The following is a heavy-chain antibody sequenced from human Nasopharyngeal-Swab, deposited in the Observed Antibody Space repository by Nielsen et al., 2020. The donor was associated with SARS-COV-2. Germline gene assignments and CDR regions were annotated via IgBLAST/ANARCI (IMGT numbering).Heavy chain of an antibody. CDR1: GFTFSSYA. Sequence: GESLKISCAASGFTFSSYAMSWVRQAPGKGLEWVSAISGSGGSTYYADPVKGRFTISRDNSKNTLYLQMNSLRAEDTAVYYCAKGNIAVAVRAYFDYWGQGTLVTVSS. J-gene: IGHJ4*02. CDR3: AKGNIAVAVRAYFDY. CDR2: ISGSGGST. D-gene: IGHD6-19*01. V-gene: IGHV3-23*01.